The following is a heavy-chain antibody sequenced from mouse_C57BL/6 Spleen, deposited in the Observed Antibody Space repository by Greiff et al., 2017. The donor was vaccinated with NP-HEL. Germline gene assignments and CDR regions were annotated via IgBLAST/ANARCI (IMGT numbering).Heavy chain of an antibody. J-gene: IGHJ2*01. CDR3: ATEGYGYALDY. D-gene: IGHD2-2*01. V-gene: IGHV2-2*01. CDR1: GFSLTSYG. Sequence: QVQLQQSGPGLVQPSQSLSITCTVSGFSLTSYGVHWVRQSPGKGLEWLGVIWSGGSTDYNAAFISRLSISKDNSKSQVFFKMNSLQADDTAIYYCATEGYGYALDYWGQGTTLTVSS. CDR2: IWSGGST.